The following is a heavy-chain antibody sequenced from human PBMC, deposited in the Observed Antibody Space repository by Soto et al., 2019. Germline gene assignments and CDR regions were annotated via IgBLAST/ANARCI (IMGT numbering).Heavy chain of an antibody. Sequence: GGSLRLSCAASGFTFSSYAMHWVRQAPGKGLEWVTVISYDGSNKYYADSVKGRFTISRDNSKNTLYLQMNSLRAEDTAVYYCARSDRLSRLYYYYYGMDVWGQGTTVTVSS. V-gene: IGHV3-30-3*01. CDR3: ARSDRLSRLYYYYYGMDV. CDR1: GFTFSSYA. D-gene: IGHD5-12*01. CDR2: ISYDGSNK. J-gene: IGHJ6*02.